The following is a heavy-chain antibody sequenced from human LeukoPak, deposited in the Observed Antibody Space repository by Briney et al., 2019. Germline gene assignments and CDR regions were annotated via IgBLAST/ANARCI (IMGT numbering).Heavy chain of an antibody. CDR2: ISSSSSTI. D-gene: IGHD6-13*01. V-gene: IGHV3-48*02. J-gene: IGHJ1*01. Sequence: GGSLRLSCAASGFTFSSYSMNWVRQAPGKGLEWVSYISSSSSTIYYADSVKGRFTISRDNAKNSRYLQMNSLRDEDTAVYYCARAVGSSWNDWGQGTLVTVSS. CDR1: GFTFSSYS. CDR3: ARAVGSSWND.